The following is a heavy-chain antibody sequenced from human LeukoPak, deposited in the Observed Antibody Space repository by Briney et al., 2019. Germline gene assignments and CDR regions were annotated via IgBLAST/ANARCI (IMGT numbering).Heavy chain of an antibody. CDR1: GFTFSSYA. D-gene: IGHD6-19*01. CDR3: AGGSSGWYYFDF. CDR2: ISGSGGST. Sequence: PGGSLRLSCAASGFTFSSYAMSWVRQAPGKGLKWVSGISGSGGSTYYADSVKGRFTISRDNSENTLYLQMNSLRAEDTAVYYCAGGSSGWYYFDFWGQGTLVTVSS. J-gene: IGHJ4*02. V-gene: IGHV3-23*01.